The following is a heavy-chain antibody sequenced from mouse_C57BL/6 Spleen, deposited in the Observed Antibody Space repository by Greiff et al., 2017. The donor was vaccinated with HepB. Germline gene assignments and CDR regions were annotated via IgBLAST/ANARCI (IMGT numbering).Heavy chain of an antibody. Sequence: VQRVESGPGLVQPSQSLSITCTVSGFSLTSYGVHWVRQSPGKGLEWLGVIWSGGSTDYNAAFISRLSISKDNSKSQVFFKMNSLQADDTAIYYCARKREGGYYVDYAMDYWGQGTSVTVSS. CDR3: ARKREGGYYVDYAMDY. CDR1: GFSLTSYG. CDR2: IWSGGST. D-gene: IGHD2-3*01. V-gene: IGHV2-2*01. J-gene: IGHJ4*01.